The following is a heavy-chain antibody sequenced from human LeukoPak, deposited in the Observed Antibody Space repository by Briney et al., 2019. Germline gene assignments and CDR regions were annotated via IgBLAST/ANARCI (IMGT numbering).Heavy chain of an antibody. CDR3: TTRSGFWSGSDY. Sequence: PGGSLRLSCAASGFTFSNAWMSWVRQAPGKGLEWVGRIKSRTDGGTTDYAAPVKGRFTISRDDSKNTLYLQMNSLKTEDTAVYYCTTRSGFWSGSDYWGRGTLVTVSS. V-gene: IGHV3-15*01. D-gene: IGHD3-3*01. CDR2: IKSRTDGGTT. CDR1: GFTFSNAW. J-gene: IGHJ4*02.